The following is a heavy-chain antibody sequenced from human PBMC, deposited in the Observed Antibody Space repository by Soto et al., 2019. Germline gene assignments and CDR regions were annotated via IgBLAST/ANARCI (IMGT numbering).Heavy chain of an antibody. D-gene: IGHD4-4*01. J-gene: IGHJ4*02. CDR1: GGSISSGGYY. CDR3: ARAYSNYFDY. Sequence: SETLSLTCTVSGGSISSGGYYWSWIRQHPGKGLEWIGYIYYSGSTYYNPSLKSRVTISVDTSKNQFSLKLSSVTAADTAVYYCARAYSNYFDYWGQGTLVNVSS. CDR2: IYYSGST. V-gene: IGHV4-31*03.